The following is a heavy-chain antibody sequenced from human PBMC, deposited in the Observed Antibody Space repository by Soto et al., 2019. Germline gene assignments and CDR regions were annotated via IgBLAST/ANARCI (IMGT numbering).Heavy chain of an antibody. CDR2: ISINGGST. V-gene: IGHV3-64D*06. J-gene: IGHJ4*02. CDR3: VKGEFYYDSSAYYPFDS. CDR1: GFSFSSSD. Sequence: GGSLRLSCSDPGFSFSSSDMHWVRQAPGKGLEYVSSISINGGSTHYADSVKGRFTISRDNSRNTQYLQMSSLRADDTAVYYCVKGEFYYDSSAYYPFDSWGQGT. D-gene: IGHD3-22*01.